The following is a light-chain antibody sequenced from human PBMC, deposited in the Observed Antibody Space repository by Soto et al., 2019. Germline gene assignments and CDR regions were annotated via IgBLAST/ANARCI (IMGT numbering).Light chain of an antibody. CDR3: QQYGST. CDR1: QSVSSSY. V-gene: IGKV3-20*01. CDR2: GAS. J-gene: IGKJ4*01. Sequence: EIVLTQSPATLSLSPGERATPSCRASQSVSSSYLAWYQQKPGQAPRLLIYGASSRATGIPDRFSGSGSGTDFTLTISRLEPEDFAVYYCQQYGSTFGGGTKVDIK.